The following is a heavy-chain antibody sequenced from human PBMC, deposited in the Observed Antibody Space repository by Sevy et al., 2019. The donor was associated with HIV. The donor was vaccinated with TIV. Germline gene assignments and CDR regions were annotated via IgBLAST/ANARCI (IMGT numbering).Heavy chain of an antibody. D-gene: IGHD3-22*01. V-gene: IGHV3-21*01. CDR3: AREVSSPGYYDIAGYGDEAFDI. CDR2: ISFSSSYI. CDR1: GFTFDTYT. J-gene: IGHJ3*02. Sequence: GGSLRLSCAASGFTFDTYTMNWVRQAPGKGLEWDSSISFSSSYIYYADSVKGRFTISRDNAKSSLYLQMNSLRADDTAVYYCAREVSSPGYYDIAGYGDEAFDIWGQGTMVTVSS.